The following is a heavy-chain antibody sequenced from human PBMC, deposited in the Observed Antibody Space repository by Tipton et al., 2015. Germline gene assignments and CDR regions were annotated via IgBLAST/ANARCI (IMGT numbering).Heavy chain of an antibody. CDR2: ISSSSYI. CDR3: ARRSRQGLDY. CDR1: GFTFSSYS. J-gene: IGHJ4*02. V-gene: IGHV3-21*04. Sequence: SLRLSCAASGFTFSSYSMNWVRQAPGKGLEWVSSISSSSYIFYADSVKGRFTISRDNAKNSLYLQMNRLRGEDTAVYYCARRSRQGLDYWGQGTLITVSS.